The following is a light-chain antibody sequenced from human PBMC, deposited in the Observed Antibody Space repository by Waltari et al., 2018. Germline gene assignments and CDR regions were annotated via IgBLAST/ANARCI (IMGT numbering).Light chain of an antibody. V-gene: IGKV1-6*01. J-gene: IGKJ1*01. CDR3: LQDYLYPWT. CDR1: QDIRDD. CDR2: AAS. Sequence: AIQMTQSPSSLSASVGDSVTITYRASQDIRDDLGWYQQKPGKAPNLLIYAASTCQSGVPSMFSGSGSGTDFTLTINSLQPEDFATYYCLQDYLYPWTFGQGTKVEI.